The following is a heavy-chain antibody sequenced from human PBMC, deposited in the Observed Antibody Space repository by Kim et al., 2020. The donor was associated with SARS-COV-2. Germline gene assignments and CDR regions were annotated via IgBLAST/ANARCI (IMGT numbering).Heavy chain of an antibody. Sequence: GGSLRLSCAASGFDVSSNYMTWVRQAPGKGLDWVSVIYSGGRTLYADSAKGRFTISRDNSKNTLYLQMNGLRAEDTAVYYCARGRGLVAEPSATGGDGPDVWGQGSTVTV. CDR3: ARGRGLVAEPSATGGDGPDV. CDR1: GFDVSSNY. J-gene: IGHJ6*02. V-gene: IGHV3-53*01. D-gene: IGHD2-2*01. CDR2: IYSGGRT.